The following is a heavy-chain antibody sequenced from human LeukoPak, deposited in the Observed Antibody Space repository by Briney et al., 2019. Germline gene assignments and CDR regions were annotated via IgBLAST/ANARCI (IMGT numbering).Heavy chain of an antibody. Sequence: GGSLRLSCAASGFTFDDYAMHWVRQAPGKVLEWVSGISWNSGSIGYADSVKGRFTISRDNAKNTLYLQMNSLRAEDTAVYYCAREALQTVPGYGSGSYSLDYWGQGTLVTVSS. CDR3: AREALQTVPGYGSGSYSLDY. D-gene: IGHD3-10*01. CDR1: GFTFDDYA. V-gene: IGHV3-9*01. CDR2: ISWNSGSI. J-gene: IGHJ4*02.